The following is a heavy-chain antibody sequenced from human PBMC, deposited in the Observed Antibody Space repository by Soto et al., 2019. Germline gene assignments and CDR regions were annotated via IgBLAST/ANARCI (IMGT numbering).Heavy chain of an antibody. J-gene: IGHJ4*02. D-gene: IGHD1-1*01. CDR1: GGSMTTGSYF. CDR2: VFRSGSV. V-gene: IGHV4-61*01. CDR3: ARARNRYFDY. Sequence: SETLSLTCNVSGGSMTTGSYFWSWIRQPPGKGLEWIGYVFRSGSVNYRPSFKSRVTISIDTSKNQFSLMLKSVTAADTAVYFCARARNRYFDYWGQGALVTVSS.